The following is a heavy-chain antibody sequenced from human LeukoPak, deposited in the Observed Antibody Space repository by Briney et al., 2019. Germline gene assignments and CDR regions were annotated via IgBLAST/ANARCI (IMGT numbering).Heavy chain of an antibody. CDR2: IYYSGST. CDR1: GGSISSSSYY. J-gene: IGHJ4*02. D-gene: IGHD3-22*01. Sequence: SETLSLTCTVSGGSISSSSYYWGWIRQPPGKGLEWIGSIYYSGSTYYNPSLKSRVTITVDTSKNQFSLKLSSVTAADTAVYYCGNYYDSSGYVDYWGQGTLVTVSS. V-gene: IGHV4-39*07. CDR3: GNYYDSSGYVDY.